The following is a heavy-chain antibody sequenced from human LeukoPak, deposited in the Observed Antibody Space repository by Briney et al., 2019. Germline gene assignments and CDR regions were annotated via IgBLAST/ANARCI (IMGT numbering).Heavy chain of an antibody. D-gene: IGHD2-15*01. CDR3: AREGRYCSGGSCYDWFDP. CDR2: ISYDGSNK. V-gene: IGHV3-30*04. J-gene: IGHJ5*02. Sequence: PGGSLRLSCAASGFTFSSYAMHWVRQAPGKGLEWVAVISYDGSNKYYADSVKGRFTIFRDNSKNTLYLQMNSLRAEDTAVYYCAREGRYCSGGSCYDWFDPWGQGTLVTVSS. CDR1: GFTFSSYA.